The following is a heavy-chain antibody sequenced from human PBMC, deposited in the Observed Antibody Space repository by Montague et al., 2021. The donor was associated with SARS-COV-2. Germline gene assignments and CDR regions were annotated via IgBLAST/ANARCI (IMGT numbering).Heavy chain of an antibody. Sequence: TLSLTCTVSDDSISGGRYYWSWIRQPAGKGLEWIGRIYTSGNTNYNPSLKSRVSMLVNTSKNQLSLRLSSVTAADTAIYYCARARITGTTKDYCGMDVWGQGTTVTVS. CDR1: DDSISGGRYY. J-gene: IGHJ6*02. V-gene: IGHV4-61*02. D-gene: IGHD1-7*01. CDR2: IYTSGNT. CDR3: ARARITGTTKDYCGMDV.